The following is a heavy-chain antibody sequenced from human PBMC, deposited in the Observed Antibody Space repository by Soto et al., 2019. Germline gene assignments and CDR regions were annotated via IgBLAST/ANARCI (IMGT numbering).Heavy chain of an antibody. D-gene: IGHD1-1*01. J-gene: IGHJ5*02. CDR2: TYYRSKWYN. V-gene: IGHV6-1*01. Sequence: SQTLSLTCAISGDSVSSNSAAWNWIRQSPSRGLEWLGRTYYRSKWYNDYAISVKSRITINPDTSKNQFSLQLSSVIPEHTAVYYCARDHLGRDRYTLERFDPWGQGTLVTVSS. CDR1: GDSVSSNSAA. CDR3: ARDHLGRDRYTLERFDP.